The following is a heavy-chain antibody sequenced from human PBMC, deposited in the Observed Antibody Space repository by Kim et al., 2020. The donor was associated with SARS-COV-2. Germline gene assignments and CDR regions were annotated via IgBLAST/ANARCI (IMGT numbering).Heavy chain of an antibody. D-gene: IGHD5-18*01. Sequence: GGSLRLSCAASGFTFSSYAMSWVRQAPGKGLEWVSAISGSGGSTYYADSVKGRFTISRDNSKNTLYLQMNSLRAEDTAVYYCAKDRGGYSYPEYYFDYWGQGTLVTVSS. V-gene: IGHV3-23*01. CDR1: GFTFSSYA. CDR2: ISGSGGST. J-gene: IGHJ4*02. CDR3: AKDRGGYSYPEYYFDY.